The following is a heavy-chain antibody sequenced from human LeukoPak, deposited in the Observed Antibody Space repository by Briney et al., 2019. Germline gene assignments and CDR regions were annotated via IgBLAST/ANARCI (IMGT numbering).Heavy chain of an antibody. CDR3: ARGDPGSTWSCFDN. CDR1: GFTFSSYT. D-gene: IGHD6-13*01. Sequence: GGSLRLSCAASGFTFSSYTMSWVRQAPGRGLEWVAYIRSSGSSMNYADSVKGRFNISRDNAKNSLFLQMNSLRAEDTGVYYCARGDPGSTWSCFDNWGLGTLVTVSP. CDR2: IRSSGSSM. J-gene: IGHJ4*02. V-gene: IGHV3-48*04.